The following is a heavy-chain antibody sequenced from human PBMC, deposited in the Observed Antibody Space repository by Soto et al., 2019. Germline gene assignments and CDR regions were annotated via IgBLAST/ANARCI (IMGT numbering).Heavy chain of an antibody. V-gene: IGHV3-7*05. D-gene: IGHD3-16*02. Sequence: GGSLRLSCAASGFTFNSYYMTWVRQAPGKGLEWVANIRQDGSDKYYVGSVKGRFTISRDNAKKSLYLQMNSLRAEDTAVYYCVRGRVMITFGVVIVIDYWGQGSPVTVSS. J-gene: IGHJ4*02. CDR1: GFTFNSYY. CDR2: IRQDGSDK. CDR3: VRGRVMITFGVVIVIDY.